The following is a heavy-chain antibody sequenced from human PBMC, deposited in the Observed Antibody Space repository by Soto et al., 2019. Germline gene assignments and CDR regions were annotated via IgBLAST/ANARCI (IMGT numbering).Heavy chain of an antibody. Sequence: QVQLQESGPGLVKPSQTLSLTCTVSGGSISSGGYYWSWIRQHPGKGLEWIGYIYYSGSTYYNPCHKSRHTISVDTSKIPFCLTLSSVTAAYTAVYYGARGSTPCFNSLSGYPYYWGQGTLVTVSS. CDR3: ARGSTPCFNSLSGYPYY. CDR1: GGSISSGGYY. CDR2: IYYSGST. J-gene: IGHJ4*02. V-gene: IGHV4-31*03. D-gene: IGHD3-9*01.